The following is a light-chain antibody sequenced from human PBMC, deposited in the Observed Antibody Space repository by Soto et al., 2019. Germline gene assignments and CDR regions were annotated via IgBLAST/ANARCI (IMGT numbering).Light chain of an antibody. CDR1: QGVTKY. V-gene: IGKV1-33*01. CDR2: DAS. J-gene: IGKJ4*01. CDR3: HQYDNLPLT. Sequence: DIQMTQSPSSLSGSVGDRVTITCQASQGVTKYVNWYQQKPGKAPKLLVYDASTLEVGVPARFSGNGSGTHFPFTITSLQPEVFAPYYFHQYDNLPLTSGGGTKV.